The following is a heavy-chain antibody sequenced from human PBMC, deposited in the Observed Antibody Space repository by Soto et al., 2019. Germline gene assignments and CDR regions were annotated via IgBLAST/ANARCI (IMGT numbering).Heavy chain of an antibody. V-gene: IGHV1-18*04. CDR1: GYTFTSYG. J-gene: IGHJ4*02. Sequence: QVQLVQSGAEVKKPGASVKVSCKASGYTFTSYGISWVRQAPGQGREWMGWISAYNGNTNYAQKLQGRVTMTTDTSTSTAYMELRSLRSDDTAVYYCARVHFKGYSSSSFDYWGQGTLVTVSS. D-gene: IGHD6-6*01. CDR3: ARVHFKGYSSSSFDY. CDR2: ISAYNGNT.